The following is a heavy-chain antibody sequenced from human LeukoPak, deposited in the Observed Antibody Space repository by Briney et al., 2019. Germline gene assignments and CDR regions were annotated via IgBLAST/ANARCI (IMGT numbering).Heavy chain of an antibody. D-gene: IGHD2-2*02. CDR1: GYTLTELS. CDR3: THMSYRYYGMVV. CDR2: FDPEDGET. Sequence: ASVKVSCKVSGYTLTELSMHWVRQAPGKGLEWMGGFDPEDGETIYAQKFQGRVTMTEDTSTDTAYMELSSLRSEDTAVYYCTHMSYRYYGMVVWGQGTTVTVSS. J-gene: IGHJ6*02. V-gene: IGHV1-24*01.